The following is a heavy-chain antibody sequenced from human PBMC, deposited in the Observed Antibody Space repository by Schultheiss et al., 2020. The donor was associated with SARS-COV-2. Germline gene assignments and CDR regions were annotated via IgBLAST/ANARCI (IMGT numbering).Heavy chain of an antibody. D-gene: IGHD3-3*01. CDR2: INHSGST. CDR1: GASFSNDN. V-gene: IGHV4-34*01. J-gene: IGHJ6*02. CDR3: ARMGARLRFLSWYYYGMDV. Sequence: SQTLSLTCAVYGASFSNDNWSWIRQSPGKGLEWIGEINHSGSTNYNPSLKSRVTISVDTSKNQFSLKLSSVTAADTAVYYCARMGARLRFLSWYYYGMDVWGQGTTVTVSS.